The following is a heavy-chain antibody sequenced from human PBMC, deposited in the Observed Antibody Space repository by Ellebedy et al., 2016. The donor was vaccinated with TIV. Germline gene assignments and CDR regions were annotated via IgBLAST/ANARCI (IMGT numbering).Heavy chain of an antibody. CDR2: IYPGDSDT. CDR1: GYNFTTYW. D-gene: IGHD6-6*01. Sequence: GESLKISCKGFGYNFTTYWIGWVRQMPGKGLEWMGIIYPGDSDTRYSPSFQGQVTISADKSISTAYLQWSSLKASDTAIYYCAGLQMSNYFDYWGQGTLVTVSS. J-gene: IGHJ4*02. V-gene: IGHV5-51*01. CDR3: AGLQMSNYFDY.